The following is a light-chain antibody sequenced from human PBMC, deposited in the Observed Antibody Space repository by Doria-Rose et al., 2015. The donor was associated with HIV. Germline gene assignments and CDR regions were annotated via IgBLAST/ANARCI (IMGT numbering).Light chain of an antibody. V-gene: IGKV4-1*01. CDR3: RQYYDTPS. J-gene: IGKJ3*01. Sequence: DIQMTQSPESLGMSLGERATLNCKSNQSLLYTSKNYLAWCQQKPGQPPKLLIDWASTRQSGVPARFSGSGSGTDFTLTISSLEAEDVAVYYCRQYYDTPSFGPGTTVDIK. CDR2: WAS. CDR1: QSLLYTSKNY.